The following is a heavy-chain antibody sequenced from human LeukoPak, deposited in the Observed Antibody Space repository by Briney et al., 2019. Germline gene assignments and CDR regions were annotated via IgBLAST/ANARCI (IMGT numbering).Heavy chain of an antibody. CDR2: ISWNSGNM. J-gene: IGHJ2*01. CDR3: AKGPGLGEGKRYLDL. V-gene: IGHV3-9*01. CDR1: GFMFNDYA. Sequence: PGGSLRLSCAPSGFMFNDYALHWVRQAPGKGLEWVSSISWNSGNMYYVDSVKGRFTISRDNAKNSLSLQMNSLKPEDTALYYCAKGPGLGEGKRYLDLWGRGTLVIVSS. D-gene: IGHD5-24*01.